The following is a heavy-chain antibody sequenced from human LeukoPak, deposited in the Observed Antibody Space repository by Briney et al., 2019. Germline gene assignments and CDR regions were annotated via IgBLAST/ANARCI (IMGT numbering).Heavy chain of an antibody. D-gene: IGHD3-22*01. CDR1: GGSISSYY. Sequence: SETLSLTCTVSGGSISSYYWSWIRQPPGKGLEWIGYIYYSGSTNYNPSLKSRVTISVDTSKNQFSLKLSSVTAADTAVYYCASSDGYGSTDYWGQGTLVTVSS. CDR3: ASSDGYGSTDY. CDR2: IYYSGST. V-gene: IGHV4-59*01. J-gene: IGHJ4*02.